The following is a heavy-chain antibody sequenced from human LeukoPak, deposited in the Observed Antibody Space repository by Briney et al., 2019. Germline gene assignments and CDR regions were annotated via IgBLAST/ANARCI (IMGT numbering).Heavy chain of an antibody. CDR2: INTDGSST. D-gene: IGHD5-12*01. V-gene: IGHV3-74*03. CDR3: ARDSRSGYSGYDVGYYFDY. J-gene: IGHJ4*02. CDR1: GFTFSSYW. Sequence: GGSLRLSCAASGFTFSSYWMHWVRQAPGKGLVWVSRINTDGSSTTYADSVKGRFTISRDNAKSTLYLQMNSLRAEDTAVYYCARDSRSGYSGYDVGYYFDYWGQGTLVTVSA.